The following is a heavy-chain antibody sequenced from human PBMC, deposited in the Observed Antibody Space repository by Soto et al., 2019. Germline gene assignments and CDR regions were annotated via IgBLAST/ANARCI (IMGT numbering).Heavy chain of an antibody. D-gene: IGHD3-16*01. CDR2: IYHSGST. Sequence: SETLSLTCAVSGGSISSGCYSWSWIRQPPGKGLEWIGYIYHSGSTYYNPSLKSRVTISVDRSKNQFSLKLSSVTAADTAVYYCARVGPLRCMDVWGQGTTVTVSS. CDR1: GGSISSGCYS. V-gene: IGHV4-30-2*01. J-gene: IGHJ6*02. CDR3: ARVGPLRCMDV.